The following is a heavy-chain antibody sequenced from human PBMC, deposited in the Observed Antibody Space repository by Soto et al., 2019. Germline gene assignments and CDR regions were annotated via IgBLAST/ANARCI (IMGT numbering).Heavy chain of an antibody. V-gene: IGHV4-34*01. J-gene: IGHJ6*03. CDR3: ARVPKGYFSGGSCYSLGYYYYMDV. D-gene: IGHD2-15*01. CDR2: INHSGST. CDR1: GGSFGGYY. Sequence: SETLSLTCAVYGGSFGGYYWSWVRQPPGKGLEWIGEINHSGSTNYNPSLKSRVTISVDTSKNQFSLKLSSVTAADTAVYYCARVPKGYFSGGSCYSLGYYYYMDVWVKVSTVTVS.